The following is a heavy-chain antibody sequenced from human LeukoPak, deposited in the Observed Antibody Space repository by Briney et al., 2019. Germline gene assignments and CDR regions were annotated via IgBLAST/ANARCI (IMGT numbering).Heavy chain of an antibody. V-gene: IGHV1-2*02. CDR2: INPNSGGT. Sequence: ASVKVSCKASGYTFTGYYMHWVRQAPGQGLEWMGWINPNSGGTSYAQNFQGRVTMTRDTSISTAYMELSRLRSDDTAVYYCARVELSVSYLLDYWGQGTLVTVSS. D-gene: IGHD1-26*01. J-gene: IGHJ4*02. CDR1: GYTFTGYY. CDR3: ARVELSVSYLLDY.